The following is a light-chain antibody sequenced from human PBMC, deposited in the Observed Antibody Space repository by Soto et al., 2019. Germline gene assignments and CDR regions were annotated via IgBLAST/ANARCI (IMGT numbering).Light chain of an antibody. Sequence: DIQMTQSPSSLSASVGDRVTITCRASQSISSYLNWYQQKPGKAPKLLIYKSSILESGVPSRFSGSGSGTEFTLTISSLQSEDFAVYYCQQYNNWPRTFGQGTKVDIK. CDR3: QQYNNWPRT. CDR2: KSS. V-gene: IGKV1-5*03. CDR1: QSISSY. J-gene: IGKJ2*02.